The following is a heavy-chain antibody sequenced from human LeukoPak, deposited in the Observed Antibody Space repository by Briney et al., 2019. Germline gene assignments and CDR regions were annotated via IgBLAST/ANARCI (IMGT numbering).Heavy chain of an antibody. CDR1: GYTFTGYY. D-gene: IGHD1-26*01. Sequence: ASVKVSCKSSGYTFTGYYMHWVRQAPGQGLEWMGWINPNSGGTNYAQKFQGRVTMTRDTSISTAYMELTRLRSDDTAVYYCASRPYSGSYPGSDYWGQGTLVTVSS. V-gene: IGHV1-2*02. CDR2: INPNSGGT. CDR3: ASRPYSGSYPGSDY. J-gene: IGHJ4*02.